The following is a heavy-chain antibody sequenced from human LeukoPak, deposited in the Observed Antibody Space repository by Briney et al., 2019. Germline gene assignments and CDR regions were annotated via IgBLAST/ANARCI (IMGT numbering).Heavy chain of an antibody. CDR3: ARVGYDSSGYRAFDI. Sequence: SETLSLTCTVSGGSISSYYWSWIRQPAGKGLEWIGRIYTSGSTNYNPSLKSRVAMSVDTSKNQFSLKLSSVTAADTAVYYCARVGYDSSGYRAFDIWGQGTMVTVSS. CDR2: IYTSGST. D-gene: IGHD3-22*01. J-gene: IGHJ3*02. V-gene: IGHV4-4*07. CDR1: GGSISSYY.